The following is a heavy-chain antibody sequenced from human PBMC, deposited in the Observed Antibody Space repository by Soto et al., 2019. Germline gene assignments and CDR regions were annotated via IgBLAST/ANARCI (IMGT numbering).Heavy chain of an antibody. Sequence: GGSLRLSCAASEFIFSSYGMSWVRQAPGKGPAWVSGISGSGGTKYYADSVKGRFTISRDNSKNTLYLQMNSLRAEDTAVYYCAKDTRLRLGDLSFDAFDAWGQGTLVTVSS. CDR1: EFIFSSYG. V-gene: IGHV3-23*01. J-gene: IGHJ4*02. CDR2: ISGSGGTK. CDR3: AKDTRLRLGDLSFDAFDA. D-gene: IGHD3-16*02.